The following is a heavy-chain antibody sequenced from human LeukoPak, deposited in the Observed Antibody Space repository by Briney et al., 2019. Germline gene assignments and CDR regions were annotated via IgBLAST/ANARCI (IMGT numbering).Heavy chain of an antibody. D-gene: IGHD2-21*02. J-gene: IGHJ5*02. CDR3: ARHGVAYCGGDCYSNWFDP. CDR1: GYSFTSYW. CDR2: IYPGDSDT. V-gene: IGHV5-51*01. Sequence: GESLKISCKGSGYSFTSYWIGWVRQMPGKGLEWMGIIYPGDSDTRYSPSFQGHVTISADKSISTACLQWSSLKASDTAMYYCARHGVAYCGGDCYSNWFDPWGQGTLVTVSS.